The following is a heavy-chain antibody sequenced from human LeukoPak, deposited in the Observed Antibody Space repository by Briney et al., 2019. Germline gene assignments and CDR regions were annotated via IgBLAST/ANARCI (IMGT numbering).Heavy chain of an antibody. Sequence: ASVKVSCKASGYTFTSYGISWVRQAPGQGLEWMGWISAYNGNTNYAQKLQGRVTMTTDTSTSTAYMELRSLRSDDTAVYYCARDQIAAAVGYFDYWGQGTLVTVSS. D-gene: IGHD6-13*01. CDR2: ISAYNGNT. CDR3: ARDQIAAAVGYFDY. V-gene: IGHV1-18*01. CDR1: GYTFTSYG. J-gene: IGHJ4*02.